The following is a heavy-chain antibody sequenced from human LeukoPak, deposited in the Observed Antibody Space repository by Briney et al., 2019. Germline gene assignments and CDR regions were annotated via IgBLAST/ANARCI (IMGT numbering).Heavy chain of an antibody. V-gene: IGHV4-39*01. J-gene: IGHJ5*02. Sequence: PSETLSLTCTVSGGSISSSSYYWGWIRQPPGKGLEWIGSIYYSGSTYYNPSLKSRVTISVDTSKNQFSLKLSSVTAADTAVYYCARWGPEGFLEWLSNNWFDPWGQGTLVTVSS. CDR3: ARWGPEGFLEWLSNNWFDP. D-gene: IGHD3-3*01. CDR1: GGSISSSSYY. CDR2: IYYSGST.